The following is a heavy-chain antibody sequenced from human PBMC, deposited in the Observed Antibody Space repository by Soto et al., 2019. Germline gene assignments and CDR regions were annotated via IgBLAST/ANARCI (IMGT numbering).Heavy chain of an antibody. CDR1: GGSVSSGSYY. CDR3: ARDRVRYCSSTSCTHNWFDP. Sequence: LSLTCTVSGGSVSSGSYYWSWIRQPPGKGLEWIGYIYYSGSTNYNPSLKSRVTISVDTSKNQFSLKLSSVTAADTAVYYCARDRVRYCSSTSCTHNWFDPWGQGTLVTVSS. V-gene: IGHV4-61*01. D-gene: IGHD2-2*01. J-gene: IGHJ5*02. CDR2: IYYSGST.